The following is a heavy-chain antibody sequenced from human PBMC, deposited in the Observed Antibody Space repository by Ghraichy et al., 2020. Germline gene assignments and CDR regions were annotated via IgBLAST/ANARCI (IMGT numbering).Heavy chain of an antibody. CDR3: ARLPPNGSTKYYGADV. D-gene: IGHD2-2*03. V-gene: IGHV4-39*01. J-gene: IGHJ6*02. Sequence: SETLSLTCTASGDSIITDSYFWGWIRQPPGKGLGWIGSINYGGTTYYDSSLRGRLTMSVDTSKNQFSLKLRSVTAADSALYYCARLPPNGSTKYYGADVWGQGTTVIVSS. CDR2: INYGGTT. CDR1: GDSIITDSYF.